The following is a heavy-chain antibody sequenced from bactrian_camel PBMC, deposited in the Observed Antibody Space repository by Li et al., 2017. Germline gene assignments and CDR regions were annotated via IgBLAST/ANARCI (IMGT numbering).Heavy chain of an antibody. D-gene: IGHD6*01. Sequence: VQLVESGGGSVQAGGSLRLSCTHSGYTYYSSYCLGWFRQAPGKEPEWVSAINGASSRTYYAPAAKGRFTISRDNAKNTLYLQLNSVITEDTAMYYCVTSSWYHVVWGQGTQVTVS. CDR1: GYTYYSSYC. J-gene: IGHJ4*01. CDR2: INGASSRT. V-gene: IGHV3S31*01. CDR3: VTSSWYHVV.